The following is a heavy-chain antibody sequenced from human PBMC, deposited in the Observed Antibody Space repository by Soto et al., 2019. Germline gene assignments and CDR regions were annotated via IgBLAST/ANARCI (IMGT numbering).Heavy chain of an antibody. D-gene: IGHD3-16*02. J-gene: IGHJ4*02. CDR2: IVVGSGNT. CDR3: ALTYYDYIWGSYRPGFDY. V-gene: IGHV1-58*01. CDR1: AFTFTTSA. Sequence: EASVKVSWKAAAFTFTTSAVQWVRQARGQRLEWIGWIVVGSGNTNYAQKFQGRVTITADKSTSTAYMELSSLRSEDTTVYYCALTYYDYIWGSYRPGFDYWGQGTLVTVSS.